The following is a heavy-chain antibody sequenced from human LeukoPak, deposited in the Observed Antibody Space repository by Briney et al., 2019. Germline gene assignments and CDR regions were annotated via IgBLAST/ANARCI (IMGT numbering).Heavy chain of an antibody. CDR2: TSSSDAGT. V-gene: IGHV3-23*01. J-gene: IGHJ4*02. Sequence: PGGSLRLSCAASGFPLSSYAMSWVRQAPGKGLEWVPATSSSDAGTYYADSVRGRFTISRDNSKNTLYLQMNSLRLEDAAVYFCARAPVTSCRGAYCYPFDYWGQGTQVTVSS. D-gene: IGHD2-21*01. CDR3: ARAPVTSCRGAYCYPFDY. CDR1: GFPLSSYA.